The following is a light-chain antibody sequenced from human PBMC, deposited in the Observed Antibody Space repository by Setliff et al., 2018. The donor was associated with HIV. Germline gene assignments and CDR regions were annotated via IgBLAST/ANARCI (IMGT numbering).Light chain of an antibody. V-gene: IGLV2-14*01. CDR1: SSDVGGYDY. J-gene: IGLJ1*01. Sequence: HSALTQPASVSGSPGQSITISCTGTSSDVGGYDYVSWYQQHPGKVPKLMLYEVGNRPSGVSNRFSGSKSGNTASLTISGLQAEDEADYYCCSYTSSTTLVFGTGTKGTVL. CDR3: CSYTSSTTLV. CDR2: EVG.